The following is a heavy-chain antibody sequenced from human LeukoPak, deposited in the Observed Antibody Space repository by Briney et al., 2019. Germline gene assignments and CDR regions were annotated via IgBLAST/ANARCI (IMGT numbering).Heavy chain of an antibody. Sequence: GGSLRLSCAASGFTFSSYAMSRVRQTPGKGLEWVSGISGSGGSTYYADSVKGRFTISRDNSKNTLYLQMNSLRAEDTAVYYCAKGGDTRMVTDYWGQGTLVTVSS. CDR1: GFTFSSYA. D-gene: IGHD5-18*01. CDR3: AKGGDTRMVTDY. V-gene: IGHV3-23*01. CDR2: ISGSGGST. J-gene: IGHJ4*02.